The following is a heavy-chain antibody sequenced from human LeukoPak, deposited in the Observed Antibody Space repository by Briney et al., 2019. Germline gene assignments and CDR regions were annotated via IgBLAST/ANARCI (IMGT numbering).Heavy chain of an antibody. J-gene: IGHJ4*02. CDR3: AKTIRDIVVVPDANLDS. CDR2: ISGSGGST. D-gene: IGHD2-2*01. CDR1: GFTFSNYG. V-gene: IGHV3-23*01. Sequence: PGGSLRLSCAASGFTFSNYGMSWVRQSPGKGLEWVSGISGSGGSTYYADSVKGRFTISRDNSKNTLYLQMNSLRAEDTAVYYCAKTIRDIVVVPDANLDSWGQGTLVTVSS.